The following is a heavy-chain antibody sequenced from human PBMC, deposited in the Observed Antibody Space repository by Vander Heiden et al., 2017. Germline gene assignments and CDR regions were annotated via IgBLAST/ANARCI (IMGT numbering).Heavy chain of an antibody. CDR3: ARRTYYYGSGSYYIRDYGMDV. D-gene: IGHD3-10*01. CDR2: IDNSGST. J-gene: IGHJ6*02. Sequence: QLPLQESRPGLVYPSETLHLTSTLSGRSTSTISYYWGWIRQHPGQGLAWNGRIDNSGSTYYNPSLKSRVTISVDTSKNQFSLKLSSVTAADTAVYYCARRTYYYGSGSYYIRDYGMDVWGQGTTVTVSS. CDR1: GRSTSTISYY. V-gene: IGHV4-39*01.